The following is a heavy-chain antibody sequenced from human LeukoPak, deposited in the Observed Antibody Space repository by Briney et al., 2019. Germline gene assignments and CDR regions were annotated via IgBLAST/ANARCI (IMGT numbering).Heavy chain of an antibody. CDR1: GGTFSSYA. CDR2: IIPIFGTA. V-gene: IGHV1-69*01. J-gene: IGHJ5*02. Sequence: GSSVKVSCKASGGTFSSYAISWVRQAPGQGLEWMGGIIPIFGTANYAQKFQGRVTITADESTSTAYMELSSLRSEDTAVYYCARAVAGYSSGWYEGWFDPWGQGTLVTVSS. CDR3: ARAVAGYSSGWYEGWFDP. D-gene: IGHD6-19*01.